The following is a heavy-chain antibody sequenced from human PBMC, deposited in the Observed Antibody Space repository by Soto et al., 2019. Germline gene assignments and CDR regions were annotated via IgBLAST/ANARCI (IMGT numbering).Heavy chain of an antibody. CDR2: IYHSGST. Sequence: QVQLQESGPGLVKPTGTLSLTSAVSGGSISSSDWWSWVRQPPGKGLEWIGAIYHSGSTNYNPSLKSRVTISVDKSKNQFSLKLSSVTAADTAVYYCARRIYGDYYFALWGRGTLVTVSS. J-gene: IGHJ2*01. CDR1: GGSISSSDW. CDR3: ARRIYGDYYFAL. V-gene: IGHV4-4*02. D-gene: IGHD3-16*01.